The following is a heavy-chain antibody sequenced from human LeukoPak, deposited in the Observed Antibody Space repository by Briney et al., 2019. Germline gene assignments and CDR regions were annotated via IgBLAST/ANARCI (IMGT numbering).Heavy chain of an antibody. CDR1: GGSIGSHY. J-gene: IGHJ5*02. CDR3: AARQLYCSSTSCYFDP. V-gene: IGHV4-59*11. D-gene: IGHD2-2*01. Sequence: PSETLSLTCTVSGGSIGSHYWSWIRQPPGKGLEWIGYIYYSGSTNYNPSLKSRVTISVDTSKNQFSLKLSSVTAADTAVYYCAARQLYCSSTSCYFDPWGQGTLVTVSS. CDR2: IYYSGST.